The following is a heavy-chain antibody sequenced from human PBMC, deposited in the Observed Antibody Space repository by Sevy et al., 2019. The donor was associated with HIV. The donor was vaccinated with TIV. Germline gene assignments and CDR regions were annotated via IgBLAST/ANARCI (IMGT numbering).Heavy chain of an antibody. D-gene: IGHD3-22*01. V-gene: IGHV3-23*01. Sequence: GGSLRLSCAASGFTFSSYAMSWVRQAPGKGLEWVSAISGSGGSTHYADSVKGRFTIARDNSKNTLYLQMNSLRAEDTAVYYCAKDSIVVRRGAFDIWGQGTMVTVSS. J-gene: IGHJ3*02. CDR1: GFTFSSYA. CDR2: ISGSGGST. CDR3: AKDSIVVRRGAFDI.